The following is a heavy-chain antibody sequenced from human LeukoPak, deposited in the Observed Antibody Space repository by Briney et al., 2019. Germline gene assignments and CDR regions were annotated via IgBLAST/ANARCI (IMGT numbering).Heavy chain of an antibody. CDR1: GYSISSGYY. D-gene: IGHD3-22*01. J-gene: IGHJ4*02. Sequence: SETLSLTCAVSGYSISSGYYWGWIRQPPGKGLEGIGYIYYSGSTNYNPSLKSRVTISVDTSKNQFSLKLSSVTAADTAVYYCATLPHYYDSSGYHDWGQGTLVTVSS. V-gene: IGHV4-61*01. CDR3: ATLPHYYDSSGYHD. CDR2: IYYSGST.